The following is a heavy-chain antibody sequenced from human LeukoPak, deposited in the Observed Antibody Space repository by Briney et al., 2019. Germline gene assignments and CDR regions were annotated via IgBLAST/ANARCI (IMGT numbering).Heavy chain of an antibody. CDR2: INPNSGGT. CDR1: GYTFTGYY. Sequence: ASVKVSCKASGYTFTGYYMHWVRQAPGQGLEWMGWINPNSGGTNYAQKFQGRVTMTRDTSISTAYMELSRLRSDDTAVYYCARDLDLTAKCIDYWGQGTLVTVSS. V-gene: IGHV1-2*02. J-gene: IGHJ4*02. D-gene: IGHD5-18*01. CDR3: ARDLDLTAKCIDY.